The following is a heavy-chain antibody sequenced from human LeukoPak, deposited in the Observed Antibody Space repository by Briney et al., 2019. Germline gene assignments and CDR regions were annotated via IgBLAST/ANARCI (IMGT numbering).Heavy chain of an antibody. CDR2: IIPIFGTA. Sequence: SVRVSCKASGGTFSSYAISWVRQAPGQGLEWMGGIIPIFGTANYAQKFQGRVTITADESTSTAYMELSSLRSEDTAVYYCAIPLYNWNDTGIYYYYGMDVWGQGTTVTVSS. V-gene: IGHV1-69*01. CDR3: AIPLYNWNDTGIYYYYGMDV. CDR1: GGTFSSYA. D-gene: IGHD1-1*01. J-gene: IGHJ6*02.